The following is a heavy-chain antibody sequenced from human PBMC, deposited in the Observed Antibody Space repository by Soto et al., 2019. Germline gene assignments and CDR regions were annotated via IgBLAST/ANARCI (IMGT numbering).Heavy chain of an antibody. D-gene: IGHD4-17*01. CDR3: AKSTGDLEIPTTTATTFGGPFHI. CDR1: GFTFDDYA. CDR2: ITWNSGSR. V-gene: IGHV3-9*01. J-gene: IGHJ3*02. Sequence: EVQLVESGGGLVQPGRSLRLSCAASGFTFDDYAMHWVRQAPGKGPEWVSGITWNSGSRGYAESVRGRFTISRDNAKGSREVQMESLRAEDTALYYCAKSTGDLEIPTTTATTFGGPFHIRCKETLVTLSS.